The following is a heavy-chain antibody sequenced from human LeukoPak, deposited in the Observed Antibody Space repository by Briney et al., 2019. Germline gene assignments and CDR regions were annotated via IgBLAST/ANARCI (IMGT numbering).Heavy chain of an antibody. CDR1: GFTFSHFG. D-gene: IGHD1-26*01. CDR3: AKDPDSRSQGYFDY. J-gene: IGHJ4*02. V-gene: IGHV3-30*18. CDR2: TSYDGSKS. Sequence: GGSLRLSCAASGFTFSHFGMHWVRQTPGKGLEWVAVTSYDGSKSHYADSVKGRFTISRDNSMNTLYLQMNSLRADDTAVYYCAKDPDSRSQGYFDYWGQGTLVTVSS.